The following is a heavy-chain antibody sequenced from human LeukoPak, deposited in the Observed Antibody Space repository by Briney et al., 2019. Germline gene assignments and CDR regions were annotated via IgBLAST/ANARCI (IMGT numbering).Heavy chain of an antibody. J-gene: IGHJ3*01. CDR1: GFTFSSYW. CDR3: ASDEGYYYDSSGYQSISPLA. V-gene: IGHV3-74*01. Sequence: GGSLRLSCAASGFTFSSYWMHWVRQAPGKGLVWVSRINSDGSSTSYADSVKGRFTISRDNAKNTLYLQLNSLRAEDTAVYYCASDEGYYYDSSGYQSISPLAWGQGTMVTVSS. D-gene: IGHD3-22*01. CDR2: INSDGSST.